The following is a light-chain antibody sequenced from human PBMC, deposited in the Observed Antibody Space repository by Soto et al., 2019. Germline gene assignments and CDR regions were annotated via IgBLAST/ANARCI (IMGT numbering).Light chain of an antibody. CDR2: ESS. J-gene: IGKJ4*01. Sequence: DIQLTQSPSSLSASVGDSATITCQASQDINNYLNWYQQKVGKAPKRLIYESSILETGVPSRFSGSGSGTEFSFTISSLQPEDFATYYCQHYDDVPSLTFGGGTKVEIK. CDR3: QHYDDVPSLT. V-gene: IGKV1-33*01. CDR1: QDINNY.